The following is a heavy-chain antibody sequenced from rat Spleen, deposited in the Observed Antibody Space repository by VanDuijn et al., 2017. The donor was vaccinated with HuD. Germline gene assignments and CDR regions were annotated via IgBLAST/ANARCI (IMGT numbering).Heavy chain of an antibody. V-gene: IGHV5-25*01. CDR1: GFTFSSFY. CDR3: SRTMGITYDYFDY. CDR2: ISTGGTNT. D-gene: IGHD1-9*01. Sequence: EVQLVESGGVLVQPGRAMKLSCAASGFTFSSFYMAWVRQAPTRGLEWVASISTGGTNTYYRDSVKGRFTISRDNAKSTLYLQMDSLRSEDTATYYCSRTMGITYDYFDYWGQGVMVTVSS. J-gene: IGHJ2*01.